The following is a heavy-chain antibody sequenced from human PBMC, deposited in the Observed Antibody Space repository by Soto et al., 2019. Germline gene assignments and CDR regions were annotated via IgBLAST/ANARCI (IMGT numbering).Heavy chain of an antibody. J-gene: IGHJ3*02. D-gene: IGHD1-26*01. CDR2: FSGSFSTT. V-gene: IGHV3-23*01. CDR1: GFTLSSYA. Sequence: EVQLLESGGGLVQPGGSLRLSCAASGFTLSSYAVSWVRQAPGKGLKWVSAFSGSFSTTYLADSVRGWFAISSDRSKNMLYLELNNLRAGDTALYVCARSNPAIVGGPGSTFDIWGQGTMVTVSS. CDR3: ARSNPAIVGGPGSTFDI.